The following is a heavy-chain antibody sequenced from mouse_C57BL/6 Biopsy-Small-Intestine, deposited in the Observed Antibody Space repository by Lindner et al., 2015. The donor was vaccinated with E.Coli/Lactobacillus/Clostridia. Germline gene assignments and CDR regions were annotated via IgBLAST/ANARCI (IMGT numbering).Heavy chain of an antibody. CDR3: ARRVASRGFAY. J-gene: IGHJ3*01. Sequence: VQLQESGAELAKPGASVKMSCKASGYTFTSYWMHWVKQRPGQGLEWIGYINPSSGYTEYNQKFKDKATLTADKSSNTAYMQLSSLTSEDSAVYYCARRVASRGFAYWGQGTLVTVSA. CDR2: INPSSGYT. D-gene: IGHD6-1*01. CDR1: GYTFTSYW. V-gene: IGHV1-7*01.